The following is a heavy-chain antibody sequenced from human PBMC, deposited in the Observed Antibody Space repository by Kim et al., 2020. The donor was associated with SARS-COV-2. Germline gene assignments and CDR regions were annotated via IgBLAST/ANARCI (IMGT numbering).Heavy chain of an antibody. D-gene: IGHD3-10*01. Sequence: GGSLRLSCAASGFTFSSYGMHWVRQAPGKGLEWVAVISYDGSNKYYADFVKGRFTISRDNSKNTLYLQMNSLRAADTAVYYCARGLLLWFGELLPFSLDCWGQGTLVTVSS. J-gene: IGHJ4*02. CDR3: ARGLLLWFGELLPFSLDC. V-gene: IGHV3-33*05. CDR1: GFTFSSYG. CDR2: ISYDGSNK.